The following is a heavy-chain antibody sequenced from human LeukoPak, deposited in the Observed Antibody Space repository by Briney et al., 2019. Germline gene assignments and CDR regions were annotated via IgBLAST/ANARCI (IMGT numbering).Heavy chain of an antibody. CDR3: ARDRNWWFHDY. CDR1: GYTFTSYD. CDR2: MNPNSGNT. V-gene: IGHV1-8*01. Sequence: ASVKVSCKASGYTFTSYDINWVRQATGQGLEWMGWMNPNSGNTGYAQKFQGRVTMTRDTSISTAYMELSRLRSDDTAVYYCARDRNWWFHDYWGQGTLVTVSS. J-gene: IGHJ4*02. D-gene: IGHD2-15*01.